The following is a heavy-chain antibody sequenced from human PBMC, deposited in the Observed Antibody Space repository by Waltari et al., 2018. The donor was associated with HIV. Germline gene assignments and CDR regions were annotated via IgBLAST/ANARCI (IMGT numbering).Heavy chain of an antibody. CDR1: GLSVGKNS. CDR2: IYGDGRT. Sequence: RLVESGGDSVRPGGALRLSCPASGLSVGKNSMSWGRQASGKGLEWVSTIYGDGRTVYADAVEGRFSTSRETSKNMVHLLMDSLRTEDSAVYYCVREVFYYEESGRPGWFDPWGQGTLVAVSS. V-gene: IGHV3-66*01. CDR3: VREVFYYEESGRPGWFDP. D-gene: IGHD3-16*01. J-gene: IGHJ5*02.